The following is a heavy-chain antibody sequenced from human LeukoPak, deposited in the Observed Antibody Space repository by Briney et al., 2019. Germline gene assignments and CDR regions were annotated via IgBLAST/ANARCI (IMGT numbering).Heavy chain of an antibody. Sequence: SETLSLTCAVSGYSISSGYYWGWIRQPPGKTLEWIGSIYHTGSTYYNPSLKSRVTISVDTSKNQFSLKLSSVTAADTAVYYCARGRAVAGVSAFDIWGQGTMVTVSS. CDR1: GYSISSGYY. CDR3: ARGRAVAGVSAFDI. CDR2: IYHTGST. V-gene: IGHV4-38-2*01. D-gene: IGHD6-19*01. J-gene: IGHJ3*02.